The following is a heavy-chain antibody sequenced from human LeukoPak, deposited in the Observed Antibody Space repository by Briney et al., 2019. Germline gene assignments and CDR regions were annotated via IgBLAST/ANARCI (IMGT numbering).Heavy chain of an antibody. V-gene: IGHV4-38-2*01. CDR2: IYHSGST. CDR1: GYSISSGYY. Sequence: PSETLSLTCALSGYSISSGYYWGWIRQPPGKGLEWIGGIYHSGSTYYNPSLKSRVTISVDTSKNQSGLKLSSVTAANTAVYYCAGSHQYYYYMDVWGKGTTVTVSS. CDR3: AGSHQYYYYMDV. J-gene: IGHJ6*03. D-gene: IGHD1-26*01.